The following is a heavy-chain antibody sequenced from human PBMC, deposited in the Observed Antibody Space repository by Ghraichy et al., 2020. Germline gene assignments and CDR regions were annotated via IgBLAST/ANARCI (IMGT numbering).Heavy chain of an antibody. V-gene: IGHV3-23*01. Sequence: GGSLRLSCVASGFTFVNSVMTWVRQPPGKGLEWVSSISGSGNNPSYADSVKGRFTISRDNSKNTLYLQMTTLRAEDAAVYYCAKPDPRLGITGWAYNMDVWGQGTTVTVSS. CDR1: GFTFVNSV. CDR3: AKPDPRLGITGWAYNMDV. D-gene: IGHD3-9*01. J-gene: IGHJ6*02. CDR2: ISGSGNNP.